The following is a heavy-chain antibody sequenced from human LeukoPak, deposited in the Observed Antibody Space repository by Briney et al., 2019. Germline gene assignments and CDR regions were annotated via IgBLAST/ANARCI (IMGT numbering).Heavy chain of an antibody. CDR3: ARSVGYDFWGVHYYYYMDV. Sequence: PSETLSLTCTVSGGSISSYYWSWIRQPPGKGLEWIWYIYYSGSTNYNPSLKSRVTISVDTSKNQFSLKLSSVTAADTAVYYCARSVGYDFWGVHYYYYMDVWGKGTTVTVSS. V-gene: IGHV4-59*01. CDR2: IYYSGST. CDR1: GGSISSYY. D-gene: IGHD3-3*01. J-gene: IGHJ6*03.